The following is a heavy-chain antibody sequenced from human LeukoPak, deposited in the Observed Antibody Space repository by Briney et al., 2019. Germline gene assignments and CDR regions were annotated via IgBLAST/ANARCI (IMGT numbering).Heavy chain of an antibody. CDR1: GFTFTSYA. Sequence: GGSLRLSCAASGFTFTSYAMSWVRQAPGKGLEGVSAISGSARSTFYADSVKGRFTISRDNSKDMVYLHMNSLRAEDTAIYYCAKDLTSYDYGDYGGSDYWGQGTLVTVSS. CDR3: AKDLTSYDYGDYGGSDY. J-gene: IGHJ4*02. V-gene: IGHV3-23*01. D-gene: IGHD4-17*01. CDR2: ISGSARST.